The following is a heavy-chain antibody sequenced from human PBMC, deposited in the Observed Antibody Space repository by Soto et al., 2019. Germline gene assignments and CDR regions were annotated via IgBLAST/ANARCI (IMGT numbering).Heavy chain of an antibody. CDR3: ARDRNTMVRGADYGMDV. J-gene: IGHJ6*02. CDR2: IIPIFGTA. D-gene: IGHD3-10*01. V-gene: IGHV1-69*05. CDR1: GGTFSSYA. Sequence: ASVKVSCKASGGTFSSYAICWVRQAPGQGLEWMGGIIPIFGTANYAQKFQGRVTMTRDTSTSTVYMELSSLRSEDTAVYYCARDRNTMVRGADYGMDVWGQGTTVT.